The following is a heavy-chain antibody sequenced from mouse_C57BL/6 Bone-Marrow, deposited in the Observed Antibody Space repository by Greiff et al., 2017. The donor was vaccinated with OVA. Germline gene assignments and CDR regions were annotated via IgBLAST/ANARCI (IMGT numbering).Heavy chain of an antibody. CDR3: AREDYFPWFAY. D-gene: IGHD2-13*01. J-gene: IGHJ3*01. V-gene: IGHV1-4*01. Sequence: VMLVESGAELARPGASVKMSCKASGYTFTSYTMHWVKQRPGQGLEWIGYINPSSGYTKYNQKFKDKATLTADKSSSTAYMQLSSLTSEDSAVYYCAREDYFPWFAYWGQGTLVTVSA. CDR2: INPSSGYT. CDR1: GYTFTSYT.